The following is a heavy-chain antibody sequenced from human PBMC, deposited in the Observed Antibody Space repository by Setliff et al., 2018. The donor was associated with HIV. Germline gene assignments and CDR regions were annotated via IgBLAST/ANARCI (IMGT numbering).Heavy chain of an antibody. V-gene: IGHV1-18*01. CDR2: VSAYNGNT. CDR3: ARDIYDSGWFTLEY. Sequence: ASVKVSCKPSGYTFTTYGLSWVRQAPGQGLEWMGWVSAYNGNTNYAKKFQGRVTLTRDTAASTAYMELSSLRSEDTAVYYCARDIYDSGWFTLEYWGQGTLVTVSS. D-gene: IGHD6-19*01. CDR1: GYTFTTYG. J-gene: IGHJ4*02.